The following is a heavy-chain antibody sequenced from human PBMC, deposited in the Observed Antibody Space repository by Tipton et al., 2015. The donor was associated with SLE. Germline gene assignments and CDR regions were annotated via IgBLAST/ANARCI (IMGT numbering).Heavy chain of an antibody. J-gene: IGHJ4*02. CDR2: IFYNGNT. D-gene: IGHD3-16*01. CDR1: GDSVSGGDSY. V-gene: IGHV4-39*01. Sequence: TLSLTCTVSGDSVSGGDSYWSWIRQSPAKGLEWIGSIFYNGNTFYNPSLKSRVTISVDTSKNQFSLKLTSVTAADTAVFYCMRLSAQGAWGAVDYWGQGTLVTVSS. CDR3: MRLSAQGAWGAVDY.